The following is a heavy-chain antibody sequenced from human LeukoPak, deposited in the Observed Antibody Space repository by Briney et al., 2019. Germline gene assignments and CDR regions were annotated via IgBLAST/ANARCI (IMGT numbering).Heavy chain of an antibody. D-gene: IGHD2-2*01. CDR1: GFMFSSYG. Sequence: GRSLRLSCAASGFMFSSYGMHWARQAPGKGLEWAAVISYDGSNTYYADSVKGRFTISRDNSKNTLYLQMNSLGVEDRAVYYCARAQYAGLYNYYGMDVWGQGTTVTVSS. V-gene: IGHV3-33*01. CDR3: ARAQYAGLYNYYGMDV. J-gene: IGHJ6*02. CDR2: ISYDGSNT.